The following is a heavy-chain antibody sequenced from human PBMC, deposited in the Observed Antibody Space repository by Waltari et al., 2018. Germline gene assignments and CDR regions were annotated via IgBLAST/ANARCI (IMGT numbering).Heavy chain of an antibody. CDR2: INPTSGGI. Sequence: QVQLVQSGAEVKKPGASVKVSCKASGYTFTGYYMHWVRQAPGQGREWRGWINPTSGGINYAQKCQGRVTMTRDTSISTAYMELSRLRSDDTAVYYCASSGWYDAFDIWGQGTMVTVSS. CDR3: ASSGWYDAFDI. J-gene: IGHJ3*02. D-gene: IGHD6-19*01. CDR1: GYTFTGYY. V-gene: IGHV1-2*02.